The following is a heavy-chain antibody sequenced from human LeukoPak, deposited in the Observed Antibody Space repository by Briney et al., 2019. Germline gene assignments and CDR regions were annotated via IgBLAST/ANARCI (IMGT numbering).Heavy chain of an antibody. CDR3: ARRKRSGCSSTSCLLNWFDP. Sequence: PSETLSLTCTVSGGSMSSYYWSWIRQPPGKGLEWIGYIYYSGSTNYNASLKSRVTISVDTSKNQFSLKLSSVTAADTAVYYCARRKRSGCSSTSCLLNWFDPWGQGTLVTVSS. CDR2: IYYSGST. J-gene: IGHJ5*02. V-gene: IGHV4-59*12. CDR1: GGSMSSYY. D-gene: IGHD2-2*01.